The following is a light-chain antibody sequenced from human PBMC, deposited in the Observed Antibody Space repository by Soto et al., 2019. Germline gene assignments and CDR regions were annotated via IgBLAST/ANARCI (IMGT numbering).Light chain of an antibody. CDR1: SSNIGAGYD. CDR3: QSYDSSLSGHVV. V-gene: IGLV1-40*01. CDR2: GNS. Sequence: QSVLTQPPSVSGAPGQRVTISCTGSSSNIGAGYDVHWYQQLPGTAPKLLIYGNSNRPSGVPDRFSGSKSGTSASLAITGLQDEDEADDYCQSYDSSLSGHVVFGGGTKLTVL. J-gene: IGLJ2*01.